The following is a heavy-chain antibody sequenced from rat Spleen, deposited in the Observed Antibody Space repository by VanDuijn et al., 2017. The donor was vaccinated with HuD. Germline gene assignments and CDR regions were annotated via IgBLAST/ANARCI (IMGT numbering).Heavy chain of an antibody. CDR2: ITNTGGST. CDR3: TRVGNTMMVVITGFDY. CDR1: GFTFNNYW. Sequence: EVQLVESGGGLVQPGRSLKLSCVASGFTFNNYWMTWIRQAPGKGLEWVASITNTGGSTYYPDSVKGRFTISRDNAQNTLYLQMNSLRAEDTATYYCTRVGNTMMVVITGFDYWGQGVMVTVSS. V-gene: IGHV5-31*01. J-gene: IGHJ2*01. D-gene: IGHD1-12*02.